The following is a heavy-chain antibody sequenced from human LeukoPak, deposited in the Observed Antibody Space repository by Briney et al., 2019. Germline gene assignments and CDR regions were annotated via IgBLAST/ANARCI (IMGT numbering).Heavy chain of an antibody. Sequence: SETLSLTCTVSGDSISSGVYYWTWIRQPPGKGLEWIGYIFHSGSTYFNPSLKSRVTISVDRSKNQFSLRLSSVTAADTAVYYCARAVMSFQVSDYWGQGTLVTVSS. CDR2: IFHSGST. V-gene: IGHV4-30-2*01. CDR1: GDSISSGVYY. J-gene: IGHJ4*02. D-gene: IGHD3-16*01. CDR3: ARAVMSFQVSDY.